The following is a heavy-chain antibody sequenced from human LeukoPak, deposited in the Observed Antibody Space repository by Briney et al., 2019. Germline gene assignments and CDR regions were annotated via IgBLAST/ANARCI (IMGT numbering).Heavy chain of an antibody. J-gene: IGHJ6*03. CDR3: ARVRDDWGGDYYYYYMDV. V-gene: IGHV3-30*02. CDR1: GFTFSNYG. CDR2: IRYDGSNK. Sequence: HPGGSLRLSCAASGFTFSNYGMHWVRQAPGKGLEWVAFIRYDGSNKYQADSVKGRFTISRDNSKNTLYLQMNSLRAEDTAVYYCARVRDDWGGDYYYYYMDVWGKGTTVTVSS. D-gene: IGHD3-10*01.